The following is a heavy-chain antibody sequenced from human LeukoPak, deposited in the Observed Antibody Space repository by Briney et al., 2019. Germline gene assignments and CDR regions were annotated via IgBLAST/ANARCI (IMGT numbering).Heavy chain of an antibody. CDR2: ISSSGGTM. D-gene: IGHD6-19*01. V-gene: IGHV3-11*01. J-gene: IGHJ4*02. CDR1: GFTFSDSY. CDR3: ARSPQSGSGWYDYFDY. Sequence: PGGSLRLSCAASGFTFSDSYMSWIRQAPGKGLEWVSYISSSGGTMYYADSVKGRFTISRDNAKNSLYLQMNSLRAEDTAVYYCARSPQSGSGWYDYFDYWGQGTLVTVSS.